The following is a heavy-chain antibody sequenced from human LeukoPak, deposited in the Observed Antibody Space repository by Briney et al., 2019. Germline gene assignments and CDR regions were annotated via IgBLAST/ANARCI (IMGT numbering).Heavy chain of an antibody. CDR1: GFTFSSYS. CDR3: ARDPRNYGYFDY. Sequence: GGSLRLSCAASGFTFSSYSMNWVRQAPGEGLEWVSSISSSSSYIYYADSVKGRFTISRDNDKNSLYLQMNSLRAEDTAVYYCARDPRNYGYFDYWGQGTLVTVSS. J-gene: IGHJ4*02. D-gene: IGHD3-10*01. CDR2: ISSSSSYI. V-gene: IGHV3-21*01.